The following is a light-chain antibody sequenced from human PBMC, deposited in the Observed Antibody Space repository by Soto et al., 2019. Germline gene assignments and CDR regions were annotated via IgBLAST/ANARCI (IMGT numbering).Light chain of an antibody. CDR3: LQGTHWPWT. CDR1: YSLIHSDGDTY. V-gene: IGKV2-30*02. J-gene: IGKJ1*01. Sequence: DVVMTQSPLSLPVTLGQPASISCRSSYSLIHSDGDTYLNWFQQRPGQSPRRLIYEVSNRDSGVQAGFRASGSGTDFTLTISRVDAEDVGIYYVLQGTHWPWTFGQGNEVEIK. CDR2: EVS.